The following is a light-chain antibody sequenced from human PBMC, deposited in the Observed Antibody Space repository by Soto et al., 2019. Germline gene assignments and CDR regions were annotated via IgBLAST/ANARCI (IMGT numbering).Light chain of an antibody. Sequence: DIQMTQSPSSLSASGGERVTITCRASQSINFYLNWYQQKPGRAPKLLIYSASTLHSGVPSRFSGSGSGTDFTLTISTLQPEDFATYFCQQSYTTRPITLGQGTRLEIK. J-gene: IGKJ5*01. CDR2: SAS. V-gene: IGKV1-39*01. CDR3: QQSYTTRPIT. CDR1: QSINFY.